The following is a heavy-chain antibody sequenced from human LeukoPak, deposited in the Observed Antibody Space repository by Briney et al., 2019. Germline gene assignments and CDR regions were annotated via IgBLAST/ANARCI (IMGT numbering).Heavy chain of an antibody. CDR3: ARHGTTVTTYWFDP. V-gene: IGHV1-18*01. D-gene: IGHD4-11*01. Sequence: VASVKVSCKASGYTFTSYGISWVRQAPGQGLEWMGWISAYNGNTNYAQKFQGRVTMTRDTSISTAYMELSRLRSDDTAVYYCARHGTTVTTYWFDPWGQGTLVTVSS. CDR1: GYTFTSYG. CDR2: ISAYNGNT. J-gene: IGHJ5*02.